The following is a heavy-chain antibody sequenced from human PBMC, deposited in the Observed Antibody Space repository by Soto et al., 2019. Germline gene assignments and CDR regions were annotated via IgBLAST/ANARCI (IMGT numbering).Heavy chain of an antibody. J-gene: IGHJ4*02. CDR3: ARSGYFEY. CDR2: ISSTGNTI. V-gene: IGHV3-48*01. CDR1: GFTFSTYS. Sequence: EVQLVESGGGLVQPGGSLRLSCAASGFTFSTYSRNWVRQAPGKGLEWVSYISSTGNTIYYPDSVKGRFASSRDTAKKSLYLQMNSLRAEDTAVYYCARSGYFEYWGQGTLVTVSA. D-gene: IGHD2-8*02.